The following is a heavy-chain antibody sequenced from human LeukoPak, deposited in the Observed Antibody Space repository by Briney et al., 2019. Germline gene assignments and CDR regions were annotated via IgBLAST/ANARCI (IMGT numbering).Heavy chain of an antibody. J-gene: IGHJ4*02. D-gene: IGHD6-6*01. CDR2: IYHSGIT. V-gene: IGHV4-38-2*01. CDR1: GYSISSGYY. CDR3: TRFSTSSSRPAYF. Sequence: KASETLSLTXAVSGYSISSGYYWGWIRQPPGKGLEWIGNIYHSGITYYNPSLKSRITLSVDTSKNQFSLKLSSVTAADTAVYYCTRFSTSSSRPAYFWGQGTLVTVSS.